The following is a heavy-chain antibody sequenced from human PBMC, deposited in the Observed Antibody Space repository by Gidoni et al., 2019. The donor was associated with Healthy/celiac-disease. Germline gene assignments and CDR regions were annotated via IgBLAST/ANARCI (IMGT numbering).Heavy chain of an antibody. J-gene: IGHJ6*02. D-gene: IGHD6-19*01. CDR3: ARGGIAVAGSYYYYYGMDV. V-gene: IGHV4-4*02. Sequence: QVQLQESGPGLEKPSGTLSLTCAVSGGSISSSNWWSWVRQPPGKGLGWIGETYHSGSTNYNPSLKSRVTISVDKSKNQFSLKLSSVTAADTAVYYCARGGIAVAGSYYYYYGMDVWGQGTTVTVSS. CDR1: GGSISSSNW. CDR2: TYHSGST.